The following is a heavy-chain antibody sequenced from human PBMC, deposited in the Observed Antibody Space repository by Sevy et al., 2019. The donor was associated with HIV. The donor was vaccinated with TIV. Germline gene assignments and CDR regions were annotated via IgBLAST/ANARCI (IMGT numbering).Heavy chain of an antibody. D-gene: IGHD3-22*01. V-gene: IGHV1-24*01. CDR1: GYTLSELS. CDR2: FDPEDDET. CDR3: ATTKDYYDSSGSPFDY. J-gene: IGHJ4*02. Sequence: ASVKVSCMVSGYTLSELSMHWVRQAPGKGLEWMGSFDPEDDETNYAQKFQGSVTMTEDTSTDTAYMELNNLRSEDTAVYYCATTKDYYDSSGSPFDYWGQGTLVTVSS.